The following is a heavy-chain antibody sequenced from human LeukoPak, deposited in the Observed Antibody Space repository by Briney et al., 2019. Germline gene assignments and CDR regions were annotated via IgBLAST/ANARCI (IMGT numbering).Heavy chain of an antibody. J-gene: IGHJ1*01. CDR1: GFTFSSYA. D-gene: IGHD3-22*01. V-gene: IGHV3-23*01. Sequence: GGSLRLSCAASGFTFSSYAMSWVRQVPGKGLEWVSAISGSGGSTYYADSVKGRFTISRDNSKNTLYLQMNSLRAEDTAVYYCAKLDDSSGYYYVGYFQHWGQGTLVTVSS. CDR2: ISGSGGST. CDR3: AKLDDSSGYYYVGYFQH.